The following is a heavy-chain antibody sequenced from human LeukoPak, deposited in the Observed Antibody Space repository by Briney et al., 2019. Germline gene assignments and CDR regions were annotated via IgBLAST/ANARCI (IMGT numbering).Heavy chain of an antibody. V-gene: IGHV1-24*01. D-gene: IGHD5-24*01. J-gene: IGHJ4*02. CDR1: GYTLTELS. CDR2: FDPEDGET. CDR3: ASGRWLQNRLDY. Sequence: ASVKVSCKVSGYTLTELSMHWVRQAPGKGLEWMGGFDPEDGETIYAQKFQGRVTMTEDTSTDTAYMELSSLRSEDTAVYYCASGRWLQNRLDYWGQGTLVTVSS.